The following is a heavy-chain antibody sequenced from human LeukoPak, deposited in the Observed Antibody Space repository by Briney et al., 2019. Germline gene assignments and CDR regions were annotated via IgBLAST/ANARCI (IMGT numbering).Heavy chain of an antibody. J-gene: IGHJ4*02. D-gene: IGHD3-3*01. V-gene: IGHV3-33*01. CDR3: ARDSFRSYYDFWSGSTY. CDR2: IWYDGSKK. CDR1: GSIFSSYG. Sequence: LSGGSLRLSCAASGSIFSSYGMHWVRQAPGKGLEWVAVIWYDGSKKYYADSVKGRFTISRDNSKSTLYLQMNSLRAEDTAMYYCARDSFRSYYDFWSGSTYWGQGTLVTVSS.